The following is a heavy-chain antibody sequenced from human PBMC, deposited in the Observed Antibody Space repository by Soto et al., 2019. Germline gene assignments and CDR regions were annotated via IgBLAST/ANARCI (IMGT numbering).Heavy chain of an antibody. Sequence: EVQLVESGGGLVQPGGSLRLSCAASGFTFSSYCMQWVRQAPGKGLVWVSWINSDGSSTSTEYSVKGRFTFTRDNAKTTLYLQLNILSAEATAVYDCESGGSSVNFDSWG. CDR2: INSDGSST. CDR3: ESGGSSVNFDS. CDR1: GFTFSSYC. D-gene: IGHD2-2*01. V-gene: IGHV3-74*02. J-gene: IGHJ4*01.